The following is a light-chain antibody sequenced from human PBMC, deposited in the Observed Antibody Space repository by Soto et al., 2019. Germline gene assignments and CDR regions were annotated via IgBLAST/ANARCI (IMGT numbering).Light chain of an antibody. CDR1: SSNIGSNT. CDR3: AAWDDSLRGLE. V-gene: IGLV1-44*01. CDR2: NNS. Sequence: QSVLTQPPSASGTPGQMVTISCSGSSSNIGSNTVNWYQQLPGMAPKLLIYNNSQRPSGVPDRFSGSKAGTSASLAISGLQCEDEAYYYCAAWDDSLRGLEFGGGTKLTVL. J-gene: IGLJ2*01.